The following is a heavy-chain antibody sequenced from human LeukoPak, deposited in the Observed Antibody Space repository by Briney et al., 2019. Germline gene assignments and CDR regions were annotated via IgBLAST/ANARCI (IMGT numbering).Heavy chain of an antibody. CDR1: GGSISSYY. V-gene: IGHV4-59*01. D-gene: IGHD6-13*01. J-gene: IGHJ5*02. Sequence: PSETLSLTCTVSGGSISSYYLSWIRQPPGKGLEWIGYIYYSGSTNYKPSLTSRVTISVDTSKNQFSLKMSSVSAADTAVYYCAGAGIAAAVKFDPWGQGTLVTVSS. CDR3: AGAGIAAAVKFDP. CDR2: IYYSGST.